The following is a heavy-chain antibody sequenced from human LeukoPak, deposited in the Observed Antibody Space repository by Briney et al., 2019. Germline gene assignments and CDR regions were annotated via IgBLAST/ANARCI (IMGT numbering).Heavy chain of an antibody. Sequence: SETLSLTCTVSGGSISSSSYYWGWIRQPPGKGLEWIGSIYYSGSTYYNPSLKSRVTISVDTSKNQFSLKLSSVTAADTAVYYCARGGDYYDSSGYDRLFRFDPWGQGTLVTVSS. J-gene: IGHJ5*02. CDR2: IYYSGST. CDR3: ARGGDYYDSSGYDRLFRFDP. D-gene: IGHD3-22*01. CDR1: GGSISSSSYY. V-gene: IGHV4-39*07.